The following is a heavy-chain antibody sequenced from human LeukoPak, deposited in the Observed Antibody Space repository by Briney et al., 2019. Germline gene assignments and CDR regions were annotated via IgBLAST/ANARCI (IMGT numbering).Heavy chain of an antibody. J-gene: IGHJ1*01. CDR2: IYYSGST. V-gene: IGHV4-59*01. Sequence: SETLSLTCTVSGGSISSYYWSWIRQPPGKGLEWIGYIYYSGSTNYNPSLKSRVTISVDTSKNQFSLRLRSVTAADTAVYYCARSLAKEYFQHWGQGTLVTVSS. CDR3: ARSLAKEYFQH. CDR1: GGSISSYY.